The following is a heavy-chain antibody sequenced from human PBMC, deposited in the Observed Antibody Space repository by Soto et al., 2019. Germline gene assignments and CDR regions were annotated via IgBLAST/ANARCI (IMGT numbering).Heavy chain of an antibody. CDR2: ISGSGGST. Sequence: GGYLRLSCAASGVTFSSYAMSWVRQAPGKGLEWVSAISGSGGSTYYADSVKGRFPISRDNSKNTLYLQMNSLRAEDTAVYYCAKDDCSSTCCYGVYYYYFYGKDVWGRGTAVTVSS. V-gene: IGHV3-23*01. D-gene: IGHD2-2*01. CDR1: GVTFSSYA. CDR3: AKDDCSSTCCYGVYYYYFYGKDV. J-gene: IGHJ6*02.